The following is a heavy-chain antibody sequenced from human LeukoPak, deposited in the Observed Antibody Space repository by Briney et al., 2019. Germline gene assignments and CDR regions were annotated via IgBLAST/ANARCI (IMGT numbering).Heavy chain of an antibody. CDR3: ARNPYGYYDSSGYFDY. V-gene: IGHV3-33*01. CDR2: IWYDGSNK. CDR1: GFTFSSYG. D-gene: IGHD3-22*01. J-gene: IGHJ4*02. Sequence: PGGSLRLSCAASGFTFSSYGMHWVRQAPGKGLEWVAVIWYDGSNKYYADSVKGRFTISRDNSKNTLYLQMNSLRAEDTAVYYCARNPYGYYDSSGYFDYWGQGTLVTVSS.